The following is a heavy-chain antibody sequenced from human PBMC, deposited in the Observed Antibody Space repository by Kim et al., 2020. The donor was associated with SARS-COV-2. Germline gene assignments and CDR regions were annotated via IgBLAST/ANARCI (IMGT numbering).Heavy chain of an antibody. V-gene: IGHV1-2*02. D-gene: IGHD4-17*01. J-gene: IGHJ3*02. CDR3: ARVTNYGGNADAFDI. Sequence: KVKGRVTMTRDTSISTAYMELSRLRSDDTAVYYCARVTNYGGNADAFDIWGQGTMVTVSS.